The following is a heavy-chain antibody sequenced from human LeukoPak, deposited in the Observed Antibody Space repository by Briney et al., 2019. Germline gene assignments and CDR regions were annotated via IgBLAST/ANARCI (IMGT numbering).Heavy chain of an antibody. V-gene: IGHV3-21*01. J-gene: IGHJ3*02. D-gene: IGHD7-27*01. CDR3: ARELGAFDI. CDR1: GYTFSSYT. Sequence: PGGSLRLSCAASGYTFSSYTMNWVRQAPGKGLEWVSSISSGSSYIYYADSLKGRFTISRDNAKNSLYLQMNSLRAEDTAVYYCARELGAFDIWGQGTMVTVSS. CDR2: ISSGSSYI.